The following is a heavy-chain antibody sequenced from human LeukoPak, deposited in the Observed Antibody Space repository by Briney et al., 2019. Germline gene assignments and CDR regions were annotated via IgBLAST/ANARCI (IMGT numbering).Heavy chain of an antibody. CDR2: VSYRGST. J-gene: IGHJ4*02. CDR1: GGSISSNY. D-gene: IGHD1-26*01. CDR3: ARHPSVGATTGFDY. Sequence: SETLSLTCTVSGGSISSNYWCWIRQPPGKGLEWIGYVSYRGSTNYNPSLKSRVTISVDTSKNQFSLKLSSVTAADTAVYYCARHPSVGATTGFDYWGQGTLVIVSS. V-gene: IGHV4-59*08.